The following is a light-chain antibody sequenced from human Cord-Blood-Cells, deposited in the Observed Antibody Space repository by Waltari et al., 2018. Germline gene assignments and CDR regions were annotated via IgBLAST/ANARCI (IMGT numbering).Light chain of an antibody. CDR1: SSDVGSSKL. Sequence: QSALTQPASVSGSPGQSITISCTGTSSDVGSSKLVSWYQQHPGKAPKLMIYEGSKRPSGVSNRFSGSKSGNTASLTISGLQAEDEADYYCCSYAGSSTLVFGGGTKLTVL. CDR2: EGS. V-gene: IGLV2-23*01. CDR3: CSYAGSSTLV. J-gene: IGLJ3*02.